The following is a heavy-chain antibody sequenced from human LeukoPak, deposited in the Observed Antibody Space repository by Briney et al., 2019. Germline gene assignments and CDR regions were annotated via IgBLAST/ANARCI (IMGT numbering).Heavy chain of an antibody. CDR3: AKSLYSSSMDPLSLGAFDI. V-gene: IGHV3-33*06. CDR2: IWYDGSNK. D-gene: IGHD6-6*01. Sequence: GGSLRLSCAASGFTFSSYGMHWVRQAPGKGLEWVAVIWYDGSNKYYADSVKGRFTISRDNSKNTLYLQMNSLRAEDTAVYYCAKSLYSSSMDPLSLGAFDIWGQGTMVTVSS. CDR1: GFTFSSYG. J-gene: IGHJ3*02.